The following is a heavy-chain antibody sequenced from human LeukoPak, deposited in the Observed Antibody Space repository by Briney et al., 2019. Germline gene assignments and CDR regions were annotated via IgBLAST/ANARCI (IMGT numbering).Heavy chain of an antibody. Sequence: GGSLRLSCAASGFTFSSYWMSWVRQAPGKGLEWVANIKQDGSEKYYVDSVKGRFTISRDNAKNSLYLQMNSLRAEDTAVYYCARDLETYYDILTGYLFHWGQGTLVTVSS. V-gene: IGHV3-7*01. CDR3: ARDLETYYDILTGYLFH. CDR2: IKQDGSEK. D-gene: IGHD3-9*01. J-gene: IGHJ4*02. CDR1: GFTFSSYW.